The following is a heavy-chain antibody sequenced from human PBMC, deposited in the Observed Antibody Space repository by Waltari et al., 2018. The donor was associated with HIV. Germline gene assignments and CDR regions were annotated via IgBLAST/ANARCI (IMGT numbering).Heavy chain of an antibody. J-gene: IGHJ5*02. CDR1: GYTFTGYY. D-gene: IGHD3-10*01. CDR3: ARSYYGSGNWFDP. Sequence: QVQLVQSGAEVKKPGASVKVSCKASGYTFTGYYMHWVRQAPGQGLEWMGWIKPNRGGTNYAQKCQGRVTMTRDTSISTAYRELSRLRSDDTAVYYCARSYYGSGNWFDPWGQGTLVTVSS. V-gene: IGHV1-2*02. CDR2: IKPNRGGT.